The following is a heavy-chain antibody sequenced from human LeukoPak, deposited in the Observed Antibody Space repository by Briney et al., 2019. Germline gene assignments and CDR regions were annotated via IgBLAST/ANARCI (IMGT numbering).Heavy chain of an antibody. CDR3: AREPPATGYYDY. D-gene: IGHD3-9*01. Sequence: ASVKVSCKASGYTFTSYGISWVRQAPGQGLEWMGWINPDSGDTKYAQKFQGRVTMTRDTSISTAYMELTSLRSEDTAVYFCAREPPATGYYDYWGQGTLVTVSS. CDR2: INPDSGDT. CDR1: GYTFTSYG. V-gene: IGHV1-2*02. J-gene: IGHJ4*02.